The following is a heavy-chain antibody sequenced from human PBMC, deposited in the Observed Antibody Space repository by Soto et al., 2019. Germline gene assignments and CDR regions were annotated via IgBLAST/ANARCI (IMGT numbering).Heavy chain of an antibody. J-gene: IGHJ5*02. CDR1: GGSISSYY. V-gene: IGHV4-59*01. D-gene: IGHD6-19*01. CDR2: IYYSGST. CDR3: ARTHRSSGGWFDP. Sequence: SETLSLTCTVSGGSISSYYWSWIRQPPGKGLEWIGYIYYSGSTNYNPSLKSRVTISVDTSKNQFSLKLSSVTAADTAVYYCARTHRSSGGWFDPWGQGTLVTVSS.